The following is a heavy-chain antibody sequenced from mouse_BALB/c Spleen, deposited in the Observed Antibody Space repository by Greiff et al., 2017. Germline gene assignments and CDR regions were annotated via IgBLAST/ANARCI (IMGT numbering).Heavy chain of an antibody. CDR3: ARDSYYGSWFAY. Sequence: EVKLVESGGGLVKPGGSLKLSCAASGFTFSDYYMYWVRQTPEKRLEWVATISDGGSYTYYPDSVKGRFTISRDNAKNNLYLQMSSLKSEDTAMYYCARDSYYGSWFAYWGQGTLVTVSA. V-gene: IGHV5-4*02. CDR2: ISDGGSYT. J-gene: IGHJ3*01. CDR1: GFTFSDYY. D-gene: IGHD1-2*01.